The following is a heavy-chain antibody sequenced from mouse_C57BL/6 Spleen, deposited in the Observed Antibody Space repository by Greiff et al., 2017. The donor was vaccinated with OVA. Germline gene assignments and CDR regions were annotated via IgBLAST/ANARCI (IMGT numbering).Heavy chain of an antibody. CDR1: GYAFSSSW. J-gene: IGHJ3*01. V-gene: IGHV1-82*01. CDR2: IYPGDGDT. CDR3: ARDSSGSFAY. D-gene: IGHD3-2*02. Sequence: QVHVKQSGPELVKPGASVKISCKASGYAFSSSWMNWVKQRPGKGLEWIGRIYPGDGDTNYNGKFKGKATLTADKSSSTAYLQLSSLTSEDSAVYFCARDSSGSFAYWGQGTLVTVSA.